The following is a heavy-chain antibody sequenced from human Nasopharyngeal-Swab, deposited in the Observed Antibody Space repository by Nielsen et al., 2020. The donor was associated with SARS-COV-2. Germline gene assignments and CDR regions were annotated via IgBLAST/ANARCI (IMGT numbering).Heavy chain of an antibody. CDR2: ISSDGSDK. D-gene: IGHD6-13*01. Sequence: GESLKISCVASRFTFSRWPMHWVRQAPGKGLKWVTVISSDGSDKQYVDSVKGRFTISRDNSKNTLYLQVKSLRADDTGVYYCASLRAGTPDFAYLGQGTPVTVSS. CDR1: RFTFSRWP. V-gene: IGHV3-30*03. CDR3: ASLRAGTPDFAY. J-gene: IGHJ4*02.